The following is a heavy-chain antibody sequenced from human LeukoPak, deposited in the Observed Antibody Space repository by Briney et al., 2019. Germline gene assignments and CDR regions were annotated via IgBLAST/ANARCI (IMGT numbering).Heavy chain of an antibody. CDR1: GGSFSGYY. D-gene: IGHD3-10*01. CDR2: INHSGST. CDR3: ARVGADGSGFLFDY. Sequence: SETLSLTCAVYGGSFSGYYWSWIRQPPGKGLEWIGEINHSGSTNYNPSLKSRVTISVDTSKNQFSLRLSSVTAADTAVYYCARVGADGSGFLFDYWGQGTLVTVSS. J-gene: IGHJ4*02. V-gene: IGHV4-34*01.